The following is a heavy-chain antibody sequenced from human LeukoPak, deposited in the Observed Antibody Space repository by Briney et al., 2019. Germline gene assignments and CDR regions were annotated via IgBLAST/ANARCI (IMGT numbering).Heavy chain of an antibody. CDR2: IDSDGSST. J-gene: IGHJ4*02. V-gene: IGHV3-74*01. CDR1: GFSFSSYW. D-gene: IGHD6-6*01. Sequence: GGSLRLSCAASGFSFSSYWVHWVRQAPGKGLVWVSRIDSDGSSTTYADSVKGRFTISRDNAKNTLYLQMNSLRADDTAVYYCARLGGSSPFDYWGQGTLVTVSS. CDR3: ARLGGSSPFDY.